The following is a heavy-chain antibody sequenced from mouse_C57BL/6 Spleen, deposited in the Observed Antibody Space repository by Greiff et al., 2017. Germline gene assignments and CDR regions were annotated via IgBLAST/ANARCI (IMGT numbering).Heavy chain of an antibody. V-gene: IGHV1-82*01. CDR1: GYAFSSSW. J-gene: IGHJ1*03. CDR2: IYPGDGDT. D-gene: IGHD1-1*01. CDR3: ARGHYYGSSSPYWYFDV. Sequence: QVHVKQSGPELVKPGASVKISCKASGYAFSSSWMNWVKQRPGKGLEWIGRIYPGDGDTNYNGKFKGKATLTADKSSSTAYMQLSSLTSEDSAVYFCARGHYYGSSSPYWYFDVWGTGTTVTVSS.